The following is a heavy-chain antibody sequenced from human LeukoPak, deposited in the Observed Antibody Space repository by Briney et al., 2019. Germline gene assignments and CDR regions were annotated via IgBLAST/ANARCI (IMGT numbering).Heavy chain of an antibody. D-gene: IGHD3-22*01. CDR1: GGSF. Sequence: SETLSLTCAVSGGSFWIRQPPGKGLEWIGEINHSGSTNYNPSLKSRVTISVDTSQKQFSLRLRSVTAADTAVYYRARGRSVTMIVVVNRRGPRYYFDYWGQGTLVTVSS. J-gene: IGHJ4*02. V-gene: IGHV4-34*01. CDR3: ARGRSVTMIVVVNRRGPRYYFDY. CDR2: INHSGST.